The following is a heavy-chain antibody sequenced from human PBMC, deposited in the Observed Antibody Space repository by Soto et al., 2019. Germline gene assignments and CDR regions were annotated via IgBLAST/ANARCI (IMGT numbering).Heavy chain of an antibody. CDR3: ARSSIKPQVFMYPFDS. CDR1: GDSVTSDSHY. CDR2: IYNDGNK. V-gene: IGHV4-39*01. Sequence: TSETLSLTCTVSGDSVTSDSHYWAGTRKPPGKGLKSIANIYNDGNKNNNHSLKGQVTISLEKSKNQFSLRLNSVTAADTAVYYCARSSIKPQVFMYPFDSWSQGTLVTVS. D-gene: IGHD3-3*01. J-gene: IGHJ4*02.